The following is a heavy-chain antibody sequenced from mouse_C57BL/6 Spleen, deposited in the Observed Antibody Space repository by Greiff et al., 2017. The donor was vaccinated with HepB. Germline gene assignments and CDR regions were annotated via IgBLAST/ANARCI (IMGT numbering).Heavy chain of an antibody. Sequence: EVQVVESGGGLVQPGGSLSLSCAASGFTFTDYYMSWVRQPPGKALEWLGFIRNKANGYTTEYSASVKGRFTISRDNSQSILYLQMNALRAEDSATYYGARSGGKRGAMDYWGQGTSVTVSS. J-gene: IGHJ4*01. CDR3: ARSGGKRGAMDY. V-gene: IGHV7-3*01. CDR2: IRNKANGYTT. CDR1: GFTFTDYY.